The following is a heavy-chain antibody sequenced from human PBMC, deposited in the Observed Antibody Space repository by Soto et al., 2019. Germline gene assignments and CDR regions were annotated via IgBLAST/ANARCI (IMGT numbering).Heavy chain of an antibody. V-gene: IGHV4-39*01. CDR2: IYYSGST. CDR1: GGSISSSSYY. CDR3: ARRNCTNGVCYFSFDY. J-gene: IGHJ4*02. Sequence: SETLSLTCTVSGGSISSSSYYWGWIRQPPGKGLEWIGSIYYSGSTYYNPSLKSRVTISVDTSKNQFSLKLSSVTAADTAVYYCARRNCTNGVCYFSFDYWGQGTLVTVSS. D-gene: IGHD2-8*01.